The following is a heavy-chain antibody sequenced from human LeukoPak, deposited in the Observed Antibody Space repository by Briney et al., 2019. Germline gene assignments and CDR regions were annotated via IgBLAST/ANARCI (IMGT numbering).Heavy chain of an antibody. Sequence: PSETLSLTCTVSGGSISSSSYYWGWIRQPPGKGLEWIGEINHSGSTNYNPSLKSRVTISVDTSKNQFSLKLSSVTAADTAVYYCARHAWTYYYDSSGYYPNDNWFDPWGQGTLVTVSS. CDR3: ARHAWTYYYDSSGYYPNDNWFDP. CDR1: GGSISSSSYY. CDR2: INHSGST. J-gene: IGHJ5*02. D-gene: IGHD3-22*01. V-gene: IGHV4-39*01.